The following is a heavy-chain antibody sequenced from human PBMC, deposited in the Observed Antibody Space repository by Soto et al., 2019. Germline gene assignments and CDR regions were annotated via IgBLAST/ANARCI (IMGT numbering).Heavy chain of an antibody. J-gene: IGHJ3*02. CDR2: ISGSGGST. CDR1: GFTFSSYA. CDR3: AKDLTAAAGNDAFDI. V-gene: IGHV3-23*01. D-gene: IGHD6-13*01. Sequence: LSLTCAASGFTFSSYAMSWVRQAPGKGLEWVSAISGSGGSTYYADSVKGRFTISRDNSKNTLYLQMNSLRAEDTAVYYCAKDLTAAAGNDAFDIWGQGTMVTVSS.